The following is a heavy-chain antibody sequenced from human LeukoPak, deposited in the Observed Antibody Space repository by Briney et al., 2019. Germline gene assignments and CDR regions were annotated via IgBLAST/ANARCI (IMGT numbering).Heavy chain of an antibody. CDR3: AKDSSGAFDI. D-gene: IGHD6-25*01. J-gene: IGHJ3*02. Sequence: GGSLRLSCAASGFTFDDYAMHWVRQAPGKGLEWVSGISWNSGSIGYADSVKGRFTTSRDNAKNSLYLQMNSLRAEDMALYYCAKDSSGAFDIWGQGTMVTVSS. CDR2: ISWNSGSI. CDR1: GFTFDDYA. V-gene: IGHV3-9*03.